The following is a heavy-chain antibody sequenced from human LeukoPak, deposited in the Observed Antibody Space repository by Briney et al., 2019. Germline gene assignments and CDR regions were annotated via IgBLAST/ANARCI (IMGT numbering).Heavy chain of an antibody. CDR2: IRSKANSYAT. J-gene: IGHJ4*02. D-gene: IGHD6-25*01. V-gene: IGHV3-73*01. CDR3: ARAAWDY. Sequence: PGGSLRLSCAASGFTFSGSAMHWVRQASGKGLEWVGRIRSKANSYATAYAASVKGRFTISRDNSKNTVYLQMNSLRAEDTAVYYCARAAWDYWGQGTLVTVSS. CDR1: GFTFSGSA.